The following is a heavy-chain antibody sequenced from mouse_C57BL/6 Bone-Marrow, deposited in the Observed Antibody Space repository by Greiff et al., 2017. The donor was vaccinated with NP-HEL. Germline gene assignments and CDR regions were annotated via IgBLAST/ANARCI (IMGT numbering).Heavy chain of an antibody. V-gene: IGHV1-15*01. CDR1: GYTFTDYE. CDR3: TVSTAFDY. CDR2: IDPETGGT. Sequence: VKLQESGAELVRPGASVTLSCKASGYTFTDYEMHWVKQTPVHGLEWIGAIDPETGGTAYNQKFKGKAILTADKSSSTAYMELRSLTSEDSAVYYCTVSTAFDYWGQGTTLTVSS. J-gene: IGHJ2*01. D-gene: IGHD1-2*01.